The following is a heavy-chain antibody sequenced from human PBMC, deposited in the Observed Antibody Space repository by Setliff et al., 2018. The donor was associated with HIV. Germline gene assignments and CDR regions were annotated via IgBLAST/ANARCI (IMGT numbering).Heavy chain of an antibody. CDR1: GGSFSDYY. CDR2: IYISGST. CDR3: ARDRGIAAALNY. J-gene: IGHJ4*02. V-gene: IGHV4-34*01. D-gene: IGHD6-13*01. Sequence: SETLSLTCAVYGGSFSDYYWTWIRQSPGKGLEWIGHIYISGSTNYNPSLKSRVTVSVDTSKNQFSLKLRSVTAADTAVYYCARDRGIAAALNYWGQGTLVTVSS.